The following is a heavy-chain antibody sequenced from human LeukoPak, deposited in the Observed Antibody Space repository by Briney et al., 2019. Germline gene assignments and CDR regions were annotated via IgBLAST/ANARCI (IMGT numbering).Heavy chain of an antibody. CDR2: INWNGGSI. V-gene: IGHV3-20*01. D-gene: IGHD3-22*01. CDR1: RFTFDDYG. J-gene: IGHJ5*02. Sequence: GGPLRLSCAASRFTFDDYGMSWVRQAPGKGLEWVSSINWNGGSISYADSVKGRFITTRDNTKNSLHLQMKSLRAEDTAFYHCARRDRYESKTEWFDPWGQGTLVTVSS. CDR3: ARRDRYESKTEWFDP.